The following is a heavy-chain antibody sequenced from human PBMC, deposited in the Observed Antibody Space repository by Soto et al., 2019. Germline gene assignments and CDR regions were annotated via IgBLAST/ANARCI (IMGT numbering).Heavy chain of an antibody. Sequence: EVQLVESGGGLVQPGGSLRLSCAASGFTFSSYSMNWVRQAPGKGLEWVSYISSSSSTIYYADSVKGRFTISRDNAKNSLYLQMNSLRAEDTAVYYCARGSIDFWSGKLNWFDPWGLGTLVTVSS. CDR2: ISSSSSTI. D-gene: IGHD3-3*01. CDR3: ARGSIDFWSGKLNWFDP. J-gene: IGHJ5*02. V-gene: IGHV3-48*01. CDR1: GFTFSSYS.